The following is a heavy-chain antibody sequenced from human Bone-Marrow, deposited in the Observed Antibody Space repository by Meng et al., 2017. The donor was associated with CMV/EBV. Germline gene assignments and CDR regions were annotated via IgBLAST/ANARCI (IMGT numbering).Heavy chain of an antibody. CDR2: INPNSGAT. J-gene: IGHJ6*02. V-gene: IGHV1-2*02. Sequence: ASVKVSCKASGYTFTGYFIHWVRQAPGQGLEWMGWINPNSGATTYAQKFQGRVTMTRDTSISTAYMELSRLRSDDTAVYYCARAVHPYHDFWSGYYPYYYYYYAMDVWGQGNTVTVSS. D-gene: IGHD3-3*01. CDR3: ARAVHPYHDFWSGYYPYYYYYYAMDV. CDR1: GYTFTGYF.